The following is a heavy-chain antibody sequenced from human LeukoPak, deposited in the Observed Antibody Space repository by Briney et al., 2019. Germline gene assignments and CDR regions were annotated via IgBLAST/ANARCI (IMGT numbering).Heavy chain of an antibody. J-gene: IGHJ6*03. CDR2: ISSSGSTI. CDR3: ARDHPYPYYDILTGYYTSHYYMDV. CDR1: GFTFSSYE. D-gene: IGHD3-9*01. V-gene: IGHV3-48*03. Sequence: GGSLRLSCAASGFTFSSYEMNWVRQAPGKGLEWVSYISSSGSTIYYADSVKGRFTISRDNAKNSLYLQMNSLRAEDTAVYYCARDHPYPYYDILTGYYTSHYYMDVWGKGTTVTISS.